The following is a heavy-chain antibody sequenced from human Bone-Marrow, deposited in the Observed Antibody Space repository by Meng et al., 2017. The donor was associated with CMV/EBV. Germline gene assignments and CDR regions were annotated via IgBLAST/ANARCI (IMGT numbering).Heavy chain of an antibody. CDR1: GYTFSSHG. CDR3: ARDSYYTNYAFDI. Sequence: KASGYTFSSHGISWVRQAPGQGLEWMGVINPSGGTTSYALRFQGRVTLTGDTSTSTVYMDVSSLRSEDTAVYYCARDSYYTNYAFDIWGQGTMVTVSS. CDR2: INPSGGTT. J-gene: IGHJ3*02. V-gene: IGHV1-46*01. D-gene: IGHD3-10*01.